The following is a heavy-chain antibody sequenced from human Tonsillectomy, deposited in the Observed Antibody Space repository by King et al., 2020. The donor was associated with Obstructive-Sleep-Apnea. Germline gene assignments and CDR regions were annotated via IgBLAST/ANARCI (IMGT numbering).Heavy chain of an antibody. CDR3: ARDEFKLEPNAKYYYGSSGYHNAY. Sequence: QLVQSGAEVKKPGASVKVSCKASGYTFTSYGISWVLESPGQWLEWMGWSSVDNDNTTFSQNVAGVVTMTTDTSTSTAYMELRSLGSDDTAVYYCARDEFKLEPNAKYYYGSSGYHNAYWGQGTLVTVSS. V-gene: IGHV1-18*04. CDR1: GYTFTSYG. D-gene: IGHD3-22*01. J-gene: IGHJ4*02. CDR2: SSVDNDNT.